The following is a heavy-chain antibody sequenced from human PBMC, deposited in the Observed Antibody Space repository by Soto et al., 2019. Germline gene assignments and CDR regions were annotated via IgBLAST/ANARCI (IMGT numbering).Heavy chain of an antibody. Sequence: SETLSLTCTVSGGSISSYYWSWIRQPPGKGLEWIGYIYYSGSTNYNPSLKSRVTISVDTSKNQFSLKLSSVTAADTAVYFCARGSLRRGGTSFDYWGQGTLVTVSS. CDR2: IYYSGST. J-gene: IGHJ4*02. CDR1: GGSISSYY. D-gene: IGHD1-1*01. V-gene: IGHV4-59*01. CDR3: ARGSLRRGGTSFDY.